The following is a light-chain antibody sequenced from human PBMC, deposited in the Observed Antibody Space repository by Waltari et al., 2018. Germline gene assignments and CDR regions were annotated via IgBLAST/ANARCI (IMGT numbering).Light chain of an antibody. CDR3: QQRGNLPET. CDR2: DAS. CDR1: QNVNSF. V-gene: IGKV3-11*01. J-gene: IGKJ2*01. Sequence: EIVLTQSPGTLSLSPGDRATLSCRASQNVNSFLAWYQQKRGKAPRLLIYDASKRATCIPDRISGSGSGTDFTLTISSLEPEDFAIYYCQQRGNLPETFGRGTRVEMK.